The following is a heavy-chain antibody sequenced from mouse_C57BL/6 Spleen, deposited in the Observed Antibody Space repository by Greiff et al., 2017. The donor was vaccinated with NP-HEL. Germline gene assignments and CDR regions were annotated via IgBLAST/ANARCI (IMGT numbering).Heavy chain of an antibody. CDR2: INPSSGYT. V-gene: IGHV1-7*01. CDR3: ARTSYGSSGYFDV. CDR1: GYTFTSYW. Sequence: QVQLQQSGAELAKPGASVKLSCKASGYTFTSYWMHWVKQRPGQGLEWIGYINPSSGYTKYNQKFKDKATLTADKSSSTAYMQLSSLTYEDSAVYYCARTSYGSSGYFDVWGTGTTVTVSS. J-gene: IGHJ1*03. D-gene: IGHD1-1*01.